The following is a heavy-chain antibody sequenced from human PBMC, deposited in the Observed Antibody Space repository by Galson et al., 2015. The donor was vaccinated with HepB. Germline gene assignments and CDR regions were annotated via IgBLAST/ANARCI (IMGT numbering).Heavy chain of an antibody. J-gene: IGHJ6*02. V-gene: IGHV3-13*01. CDR1: GFGFSSYD. Sequence: SLRLSCAASGFGFSSYDMHWVRQATGKGLEWVSTIGIAGDSYYPGSVKGRFTISRENAKNSFYLQMNSLRARDTAVYYCARERLDYGGRKQHGMDVWGQGTTVTVSS. D-gene: IGHD4-17*01. CDR3: ARERLDYGGRKQHGMDV. CDR2: IGIAGDS.